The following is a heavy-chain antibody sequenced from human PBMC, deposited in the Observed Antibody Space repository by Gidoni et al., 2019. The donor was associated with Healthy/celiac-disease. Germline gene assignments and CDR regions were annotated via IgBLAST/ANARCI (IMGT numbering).Heavy chain of an antibody. CDR1: GFTFSNAW. D-gene: IGHD5-12*01. J-gene: IGHJ6*02. Sequence: EVQLVESGGGLVKPGGSLRLSCAASGFTFSNAWMSWVRQAPGKGLEWVGRIESKTDGGTTDYAAPVKGRFTISRDDSKNTLYLQMNSLKTEDTAVYYCTTDPLSYSGYDFSAYYGMDVWGQGTTVTVSS. CDR3: TTDPLSYSGYDFSAYYGMDV. V-gene: IGHV3-15*04. CDR2: IESKTDGGTT.